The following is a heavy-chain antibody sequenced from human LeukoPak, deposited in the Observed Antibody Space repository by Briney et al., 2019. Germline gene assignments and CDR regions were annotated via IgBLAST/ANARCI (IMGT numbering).Heavy chain of an antibody. J-gene: IGHJ4*02. V-gene: IGHV3-23*01. Sequence: GGSLRLSCAASGFIFSNYAMSWARQAPGKGLEWVSAIVGSGADTYYADSVKGRFTISRDNPRNTLYLQMNSLRAEDTAVYYCAKWGDYDVLTGYYDPDNWGQGTLVTVSS. CDR1: GFIFSNYA. D-gene: IGHD3-9*01. CDR3: AKWGDYDVLTGYYDPDN. CDR2: IVGSGADT.